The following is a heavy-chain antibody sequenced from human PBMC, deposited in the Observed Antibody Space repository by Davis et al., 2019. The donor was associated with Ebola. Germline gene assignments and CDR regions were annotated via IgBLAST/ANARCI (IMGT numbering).Heavy chain of an antibody. V-gene: IGHV4-59*01. CDR1: GAPMTSYY. D-gene: IGHD2-2*01. CDR2: IAYTGNT. J-gene: IGHJ3*01. CDR3: ARGGLVPAALYL. Sequence: PAGSLRLSCTVSGAPMTSYYWSWIRQPPGKGLEWIGYIAYTGNTIYNPSLKSRVTISGDTSKKQFSLRLSSVTAADTAVYYCARGGLVPAALYLWGQGTMVTVSS.